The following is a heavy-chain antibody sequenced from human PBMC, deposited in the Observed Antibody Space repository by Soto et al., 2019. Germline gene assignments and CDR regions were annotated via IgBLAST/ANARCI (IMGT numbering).Heavy chain of an antibody. J-gene: IGHJ4*02. Sequence: ASVKVSCKASGYTFTSYGISWVRQAPGQGLEWMGWISAYNGNTNYAQKLQGRVTITTDTSTSTAYMELRSLRSDDTAVYYCARDPYDFWSGYCDYWGQGTLVTVSS. D-gene: IGHD3-3*01. CDR1: GYTFTSYG. V-gene: IGHV1-18*01. CDR3: ARDPYDFWSGYCDY. CDR2: ISAYNGNT.